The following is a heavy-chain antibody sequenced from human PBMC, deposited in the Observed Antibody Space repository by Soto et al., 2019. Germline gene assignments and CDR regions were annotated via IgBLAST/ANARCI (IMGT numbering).Heavy chain of an antibody. D-gene: IGHD3-10*01. CDR1: VGSISSSNW. Sequence: SETLSLTCAVSVGSISSSNWWSWVRQPPGKGLEWIGEIYHSGSTNYNPSLKSRVTISVDKSKHQFSLKLSSVTAADTAVYYCARDSPWYYGSGSYPMIIWGQGTLVSVSS. V-gene: IGHV4-4*02. CDR2: IYHSGST. CDR3: ARDSPWYYGSGSYPMII. J-gene: IGHJ4*02.